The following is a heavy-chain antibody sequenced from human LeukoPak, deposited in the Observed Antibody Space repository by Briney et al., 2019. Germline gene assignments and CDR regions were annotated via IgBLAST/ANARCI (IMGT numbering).Heavy chain of an antibody. CDR1: GFTFSRYA. V-gene: IGHV3-33*01. D-gene: IGHD3-10*01. CDR3: ARWRRITMVRGPQGWFDP. J-gene: IGHJ5*02. Sequence: GGSLRLSCAASGFTFSRYAMHWVRQAPGKGLEWVAVIWYDGSNKYYTDSVKGRFTISRDNSKNTLYLQMNSLRAEDTAVYYCARWRRITMVRGPQGWFDPWGQGTLVTVSS. CDR2: IWYDGSNK.